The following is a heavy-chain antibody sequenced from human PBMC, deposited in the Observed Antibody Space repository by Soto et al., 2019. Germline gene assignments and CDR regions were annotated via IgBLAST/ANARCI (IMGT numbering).Heavy chain of an antibody. Sequence: QVQLVESGGGVVQPGRSLRLSCAASGFTFSSYGMHWVRQAPGKGLEWVAVIWDDGSNKYYADSVKGRFTISRDNSKNTLYLQMNSLRAEDTAVYYCARDQRHIVVVTAMGPFDYWGQGTLVTVSS. D-gene: IGHD2-21*02. CDR1: GFTFSSYG. J-gene: IGHJ4*02. V-gene: IGHV3-33*01. CDR2: IWDDGSNK. CDR3: ARDQRHIVVVTAMGPFDY.